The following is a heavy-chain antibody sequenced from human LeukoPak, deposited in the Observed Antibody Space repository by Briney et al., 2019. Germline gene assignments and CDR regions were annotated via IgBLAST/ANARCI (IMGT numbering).Heavy chain of an antibody. V-gene: IGHV4-59*01. J-gene: IGHJ6*02. CDR2: IYYSGST. CDR3: PRDHVSSGWHNYYYYYGMDV. Sequence: SETLSLTCTVSGGSISSYYWSWIRQPPGKGLEWIGYIYYSGSTNYNPSLKSRVTISVDTSKNQFSLKLSSVTAADTAVYYCPRDHVSSGWHNYYYYYGMDVWGQGTTVTVSS. D-gene: IGHD6-19*01. CDR1: GGSISSYY.